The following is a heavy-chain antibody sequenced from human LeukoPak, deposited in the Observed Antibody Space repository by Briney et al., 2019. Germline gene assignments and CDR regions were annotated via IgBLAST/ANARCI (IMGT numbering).Heavy chain of an antibody. J-gene: IGHJ6*02. CDR1: GVSFTSYG. Sequence: GGSLRLSCVASGVSFTSYGMHWGREALRDGLGWGAVISYVGSNNYYADSLKGRLTTSGDNSKTTRYLQMKSLRAETTAVTYGATNWGVQYYYYYAMDVWGPRATVTVS. D-gene: IGHD3-10*01. CDR2: ISYVGSNN. V-gene: IGHV3-30*03. CDR3: ATNWGVQYYYYYAMDV.